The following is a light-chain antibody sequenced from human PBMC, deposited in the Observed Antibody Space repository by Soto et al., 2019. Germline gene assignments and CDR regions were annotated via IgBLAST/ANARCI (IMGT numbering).Light chain of an antibody. CDR3: QEYYSTLNT. Sequence: AIRMTQSPSSLSASTGDRVTITCRASQGISSYLAWYQQKPGKAPKLLIYAAATLQSGVPSRFSGSGSGRDFTLTISCLQSEDFATYYCQEYYSTLNTFGQGTKVEIK. CDR1: QGISSY. V-gene: IGKV1-8*01. J-gene: IGKJ1*01. CDR2: AAA.